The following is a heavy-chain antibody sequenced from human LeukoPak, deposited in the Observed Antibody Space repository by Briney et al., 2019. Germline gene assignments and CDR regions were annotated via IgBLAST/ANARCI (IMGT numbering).Heavy chain of an antibody. CDR2: ISWNSGSI. CDR3: ARVQGGGFRTADF. Sequence: GGSLRLSCAASGFTFDDYATHWVRQAPGKGLEWVSGISWNSGSIAYADSVKGRFTISRDNSRNTVFLQMNSLRGEDTAIYYCARVQGGGFRTADFWGQGTVVTVSS. V-gene: IGHV3-9*01. CDR1: GFTFDDYA. D-gene: IGHD3-10*01. J-gene: IGHJ4*02.